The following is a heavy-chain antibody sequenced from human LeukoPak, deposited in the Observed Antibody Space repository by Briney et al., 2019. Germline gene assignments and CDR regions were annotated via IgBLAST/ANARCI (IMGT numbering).Heavy chain of an antibody. Sequence: KPGVSLRLSCAASGFTFSSYSMNWVRQAPGKGLEWVSSISSSSSYIYYADSVKGRFTISRDNAKNSLYLQMNSLRAEDTAVYYCARQYYTQDAFDIWGQGTMVTVSS. CDR3: ARQYYTQDAFDI. J-gene: IGHJ3*02. CDR2: ISSSSSYI. CDR1: GFTFSSYS. V-gene: IGHV3-21*01. D-gene: IGHD1-26*01.